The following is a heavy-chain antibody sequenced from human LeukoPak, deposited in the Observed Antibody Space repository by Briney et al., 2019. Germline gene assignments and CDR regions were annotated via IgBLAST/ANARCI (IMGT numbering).Heavy chain of an antibody. V-gene: IGHV4-61*02. CDR3: ARGSHSSSSDYYYYGMDV. Sequence: SETLSLTCTVSGGSISSGSYYWSWIRQPAGKGLEWIGRIYTSGSTNYNPSLKSRVTISVDTSKNQFSLKLSSVTAADTAVYYCARGSHSSSSDYYYYGMDVWGQGTRVTVSS. CDR1: GGSISSGSYY. CDR2: IYTSGST. J-gene: IGHJ6*02. D-gene: IGHD6-6*01.